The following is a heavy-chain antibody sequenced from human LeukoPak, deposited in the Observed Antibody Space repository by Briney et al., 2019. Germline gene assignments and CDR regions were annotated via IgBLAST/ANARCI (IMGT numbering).Heavy chain of an antibody. Sequence: GGSLRLSCAASGFTFSSYWMSWVRQAPGKGLEWVSAISGSGGSTYYADSVKGRFTISRDNSKNTLYLQMNSLRAEDTAVYYCAKMSASNYYDSSGYPFQHWGQGTLVTVSS. V-gene: IGHV3-23*01. CDR2: ISGSGGST. CDR3: AKMSASNYYDSSGYPFQH. J-gene: IGHJ1*01. CDR1: GFTFSSYW. D-gene: IGHD3-22*01.